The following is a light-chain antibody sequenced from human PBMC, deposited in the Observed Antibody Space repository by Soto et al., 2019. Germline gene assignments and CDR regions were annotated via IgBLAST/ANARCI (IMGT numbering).Light chain of an antibody. J-gene: IGKJ4*01. V-gene: IGKV3-20*01. CDR1: QSVNSNS. CDR3: QQYGTSPPLT. Sequence: EIVLTQSPGILSLSPGDRATLSCRTSQSVNSNSLAWYQQKPGQAPRLLLYGASTRAIGIPDRFSGSGSGTDFTLTISRLEPEDFAVYYWQQYGTSPPLTVGGGTEVEIK. CDR2: GAS.